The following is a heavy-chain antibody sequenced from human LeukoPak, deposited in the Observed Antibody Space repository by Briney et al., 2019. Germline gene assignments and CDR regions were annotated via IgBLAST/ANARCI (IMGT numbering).Heavy chain of an antibody. J-gene: IGHJ4*02. V-gene: IGHV3-53*01. D-gene: IGHD4-17*01. Sequence: GGSLRLSCAASGFTVSSNYMSWVRQAPGKGLEWVSVIYSGGSTYYADSVKGRFTISRDNSKNTLYLQMNSLRAEDAAVYYCVRGDYGDYTLFDYWGQGTLVTVSS. CDR3: VRGDYGDYTLFDY. CDR2: IYSGGST. CDR1: GFTVSSNY.